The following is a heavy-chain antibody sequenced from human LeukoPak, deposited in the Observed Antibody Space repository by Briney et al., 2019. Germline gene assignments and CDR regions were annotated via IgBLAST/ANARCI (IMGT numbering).Heavy chain of an antibody. V-gene: IGHV1-69*04. J-gene: IGHJ4*02. CDR2: IIPILGIA. Sequence: ASVKVSCKASGYTFTSYYMHWVRQAPGQGLEWMGRIIPILGIANYAQKFQGRVTITADKSTSTAYMELSSLRSEDTAVYYCARDLPGRYSYGEIDYWGQGTLVTVSS. D-gene: IGHD5-18*01. CDR3: ARDLPGRYSYGEIDY. CDR1: GYTFTSYY.